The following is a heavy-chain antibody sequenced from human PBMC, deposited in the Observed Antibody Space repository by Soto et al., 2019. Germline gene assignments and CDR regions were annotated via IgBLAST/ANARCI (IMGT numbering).Heavy chain of an antibody. CDR2: IYYSGST. J-gene: IGHJ6*02. CDR3: ARVFISGYDSGDYYGMDV. V-gene: IGHV4-30-4*01. CDR1: GGSISSGDYY. D-gene: IGHD5-12*01. Sequence: SETLSLTCTVSGGSISSGDYYWSWIRQPPGKGLEWIGYIYYSGSTYYNPSLKSRVTISVDTSKNQFSLKLSSVTAADTAVYYCARVFISGYDSGDYYGMDVWGQGTTVTVSS.